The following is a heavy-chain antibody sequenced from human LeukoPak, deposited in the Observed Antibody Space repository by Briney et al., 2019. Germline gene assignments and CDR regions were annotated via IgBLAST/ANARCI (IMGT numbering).Heavy chain of an antibody. Sequence: GGSLRLSCAASGFTLSTYSLNWVRQAPGKGLEWVSSISSSSSYIYYADSVKGRFTISRDNAKNSLYLQMNSLRAEDTAVYYCARVLAAAQYYYYMDVWGKGTTVTVSS. J-gene: IGHJ6*03. CDR1: GFTLSTYS. CDR2: ISSSSSYI. V-gene: IGHV3-21*01. D-gene: IGHD6-13*01. CDR3: ARVLAAAQYYYYMDV.